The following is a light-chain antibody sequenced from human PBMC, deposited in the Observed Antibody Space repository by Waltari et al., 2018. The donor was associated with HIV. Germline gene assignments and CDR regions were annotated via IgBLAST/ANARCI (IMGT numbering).Light chain of an antibody. CDR3: QKSDNTPYT. J-gene: IGKJ2*01. CDR2: DAS. V-gene: IGKV1-39*01. CDR1: QSIGRR. Sequence: DIQMTQSPSSLSASVGDRVTITCRASQSIGRRLNWYQHKPGKAPKLLIYDASTLRSGVPSRFSGSGSGTEFTLIISSLQGEDIATYYCQKSDNTPYTFGQGTKLEIK.